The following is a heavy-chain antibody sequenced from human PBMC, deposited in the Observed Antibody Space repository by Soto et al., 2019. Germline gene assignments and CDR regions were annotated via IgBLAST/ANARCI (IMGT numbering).Heavy chain of an antibody. CDR2: INAGNGNT. J-gene: IGHJ4*02. CDR1: GYTFTSYA. CDR3: ARGPGGPDGPGEY. V-gene: IGHV1-3*01. Sequence: QVQLVQSGAEVKKPGASVKVSCKASGYTFTSYAMHWVRQAPGQRREWMGWINAGNGNTKYSQKFQGRVTITRDTSASTAYMELSSLRSEDTAVYYCARGPGGPDGPGEYWGQGTLGTVSS. D-gene: IGHD3-10*01.